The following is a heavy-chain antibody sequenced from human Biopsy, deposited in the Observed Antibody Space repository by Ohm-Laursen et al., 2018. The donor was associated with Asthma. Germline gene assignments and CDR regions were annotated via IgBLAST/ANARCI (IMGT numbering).Heavy chain of an antibody. CDR3: ARVSQGELYCGGDCYSGFDY. CDR1: YGSITSGGYY. Sequence: SETLSLTWTVSYGSITSGGYYWSWIRQPPGKGLEWLGYIYYTGSDNYSPSLKSRVTISVDTSKNQFSLRLNSVTAADTAVYYCARVSQGELYCGGDCYSGFDYWGQGTLVTVSS. D-gene: IGHD2-21*01. CDR2: IYYTGSD. V-gene: IGHV4-61*08. J-gene: IGHJ4*02.